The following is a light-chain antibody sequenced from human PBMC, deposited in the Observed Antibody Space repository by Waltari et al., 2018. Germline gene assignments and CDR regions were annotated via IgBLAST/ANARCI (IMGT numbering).Light chain of an antibody. J-gene: IGLJ3*02. CDR2: VNSDGSH. Sequence: QLVLTQSPSASASLGASVKLPCTLSSGPSSNLIPWLQQQPEKGPRYLMKVNSDGSHRKGDEIPDRFSGSSSGAERYLTISSLQSEDEADYYCQTGGHGTWVFGGGTKLTVL. CDR3: QTGGHGTWV. CDR1: SGPSSNL. V-gene: IGLV4-69*01.